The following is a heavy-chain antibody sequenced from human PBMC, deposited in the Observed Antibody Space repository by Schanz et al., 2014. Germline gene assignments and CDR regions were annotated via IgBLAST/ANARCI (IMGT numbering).Heavy chain of an antibody. V-gene: IGHV3-21*01. CDR3: ARSGVDV. CDR2: ITGGSTTYT. J-gene: IGHJ6*02. CDR1: GFTFNNFG. D-gene: IGHD3-10*01. Sequence: EVQLVESGGGLVKPGGSLRLSCAASGFTFNNFGMNWVRQAPGKGLEWVSCITGGSTTYTYYADSVRGRFTISRDNAKSSVYLQMNSLRAEDTAVYYCARSGVDVGGQGTTVTVSS.